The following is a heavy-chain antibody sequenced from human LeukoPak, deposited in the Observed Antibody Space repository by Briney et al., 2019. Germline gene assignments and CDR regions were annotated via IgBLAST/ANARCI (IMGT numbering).Heavy chain of an antibody. CDR2: INHSGST. Sequence: PSETLSLTCAVYGGSFSGYYRSWIRQPPGKGLEWIGEINHSGSTNYNPSLKSRVTISVDTSKNQFSLKLSSVTAADTAVYYCARVGYSSSWSHGTWGQGTLVTVSS. CDR3: ARVGYSSSWSHGT. J-gene: IGHJ4*02. D-gene: IGHD6-13*01. V-gene: IGHV4-34*01. CDR1: GGSFSGYY.